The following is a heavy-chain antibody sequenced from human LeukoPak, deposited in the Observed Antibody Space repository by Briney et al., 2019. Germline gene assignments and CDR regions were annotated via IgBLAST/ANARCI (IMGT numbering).Heavy chain of an antibody. CDR1: GGSINRLYYY. Sequence: SETLSLTCSVSGGSINRLYYYLGWVRQAPGQGLEWLGSFYYSGTTYYNLSLRSRLTVSGNTSKNQLFLKLTSVTAGATAVYYCARHGCRTTNCFGYYHPTMDVWGKGTTVTVSS. J-gene: IGHJ6*03. CDR3: ARHGCRTTNCFGYYHPTMDV. D-gene: IGHD3-22*01. CDR2: FYYSGTT. V-gene: IGHV4-39*01.